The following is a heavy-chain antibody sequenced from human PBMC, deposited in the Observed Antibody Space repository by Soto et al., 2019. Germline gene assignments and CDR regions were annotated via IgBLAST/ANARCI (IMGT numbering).Heavy chain of an antibody. Sequence: ASVKVSCKASGYTFSSYFMHWVRQTPRQGLEWVGRIDPNGSGTHYAPKFQGRVTLTRDPSTSTVYMNLAILTFEDTAVYYCAREPPIKCYFDNWGQGTLVTVSS. CDR1: GYTFSSYF. CDR2: IDPNGSGT. CDR3: AREPPIKCYFDN. J-gene: IGHJ4*02. V-gene: IGHV1-46*01.